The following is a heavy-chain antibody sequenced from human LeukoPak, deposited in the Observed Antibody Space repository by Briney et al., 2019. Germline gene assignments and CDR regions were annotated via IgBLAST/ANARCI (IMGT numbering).Heavy chain of an antibody. CDR2: ISSSSSYI. V-gene: IGHV3-21*01. CDR3: ARHQHSYGYNY. Sequence: GGSLRLSCAASGFTFSSYSMNWVRQAPGKGLEWVSSISSSSSYIYYADSVKGRFTISRDNAKNSLYLQMNSLRAEDTAVYYCARHQHSYGYNYWGQGTLVTVSS. CDR1: GFTFSSYS. J-gene: IGHJ4*02. D-gene: IGHD5-18*01.